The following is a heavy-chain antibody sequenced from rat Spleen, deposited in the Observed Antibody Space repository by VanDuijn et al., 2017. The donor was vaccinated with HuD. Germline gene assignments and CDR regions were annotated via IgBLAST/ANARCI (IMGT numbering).Heavy chain of an antibody. V-gene: IGHV2S12*01. J-gene: IGHJ4*01. CDR1: GFSLTSYH. Sequence: QVQLKESGPGLVQPSQTLSLTCTVSGFSLTSYHVSWVRQPPGKGLEWIAAISSGGSTYYNSALKSRLSISRDTSKSQVFLKMNSLQTEDTAIYFCTGDRHSPGVMDAWGQGASVTVSS. D-gene: IGHD1-4*01. CDR3: TGDRHSPGVMDA. CDR2: ISSGGST.